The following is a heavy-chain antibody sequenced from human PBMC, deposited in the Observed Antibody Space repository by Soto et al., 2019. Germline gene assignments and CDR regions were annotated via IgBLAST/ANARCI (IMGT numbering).Heavy chain of an antibody. CDR2: IYSSGGT. J-gene: IGHJ6*02. V-gene: IGHV4-31*03. Sequence: SETLSLTCTVSGGSISSGVYYWSWIRQLPGKGLEWIGYIYSSGGTYYNPSLKSRVTISVDTSKNQFSLKLSSVTAADTAVYYCARDFTVSGGMDVWGQGTTVTVSS. D-gene: IGHD4-17*01. CDR1: GGSISSGVYY. CDR3: ARDFTVSGGMDV.